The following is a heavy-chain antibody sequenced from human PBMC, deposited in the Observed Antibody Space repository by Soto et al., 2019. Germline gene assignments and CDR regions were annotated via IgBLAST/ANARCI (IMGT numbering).Heavy chain of an antibody. CDR3: ARDSAYSSSSDYYYGMDV. J-gene: IGHJ6*02. V-gene: IGHV1-2*04. CDR1: GGTFSSYT. Sequence: ASVKVSCKASGGTFSSYTISWVRQAPGQGLEWMGWINPNSGGTNYAQKFQGWVTMTRDTSISTAYMELSRLRSDDTAVYYCARDSAYSSSSDYYYGMDVWGQGTTVTVSS. D-gene: IGHD6-6*01. CDR2: INPNSGGT.